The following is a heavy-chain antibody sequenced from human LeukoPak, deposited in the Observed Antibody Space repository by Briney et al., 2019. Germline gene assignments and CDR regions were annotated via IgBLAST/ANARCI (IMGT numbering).Heavy chain of an antibody. CDR1: GGSISSGDYY. D-gene: IGHD3-22*01. J-gene: IGHJ6*03. CDR3: ARAEAPDDSSGYYYYYYYMDV. Sequence: SETLSLTCTVSGGSISSGDYYWSWIRQPPGKGREWIGYIYYSGSTYYNPSLKSRVTISVDTSKNQFSLKLSSVTAADTAVYYCARAEAPDDSSGYYYYYYYMDVWGKGTTVTVSS. CDR2: IYYSGST. V-gene: IGHV4-30-4*08.